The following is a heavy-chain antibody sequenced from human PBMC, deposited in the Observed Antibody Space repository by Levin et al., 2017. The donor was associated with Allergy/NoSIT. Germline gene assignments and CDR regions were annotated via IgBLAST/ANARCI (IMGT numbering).Heavy chain of an antibody. Sequence: SVKVSCKASGGTFSNYAITWVRQAPGQGLEWMGGIIPMFGTANYAQKFQGRVTITADESAGTAYMELSGLRSEDTAVYYCARGDGYTRGIFDFWGQGSLVTVSS. J-gene: IGHJ4*02. CDR2: IIPMFGTA. CDR3: ARGDGYTRGIFDF. D-gene: IGHD5-24*01. CDR1: GGTFSNYA. V-gene: IGHV1-69*13.